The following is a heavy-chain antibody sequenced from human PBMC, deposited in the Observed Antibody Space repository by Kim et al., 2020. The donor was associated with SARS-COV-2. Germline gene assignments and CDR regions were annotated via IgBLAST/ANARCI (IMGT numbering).Heavy chain of an antibody. CDR2: IHRNSGSI. J-gene: IGHJ4*02. D-gene: IGHD3-16*01. Sequence: GGSLRLSCAASGFTLDDYGMSWVRQGPGKGLEWVSGIHRNSGSIGYGDSVKGRFTISRDNAKKSLYLQMNGLRVEDTALYYCVRGDAGGPFDLWGQGSLVTVSS. V-gene: IGHV3-20*04. CDR1: GFTLDDYG. CDR3: VRGDAGGPFDL.